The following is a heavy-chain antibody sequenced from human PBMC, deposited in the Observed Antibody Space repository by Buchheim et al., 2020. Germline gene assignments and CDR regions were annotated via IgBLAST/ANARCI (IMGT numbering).Heavy chain of an antibody. J-gene: IGHJ4*02. CDR3: ARASRLPDY. Sequence: QVQLVESGGGFVKPGGSLRLSCAVSGFTFSDYYMSWIRQAPGKGLEWVSFISSSSSYAGCVDSVKGRFTISRDNTKNSLFLQMSSLRAEDTGVYYCARASRLPDYWGRGTL. CDR2: ISSSSSYA. D-gene: IGHD2-15*01. CDR1: GFTFSDYY. V-gene: IGHV3-11*06.